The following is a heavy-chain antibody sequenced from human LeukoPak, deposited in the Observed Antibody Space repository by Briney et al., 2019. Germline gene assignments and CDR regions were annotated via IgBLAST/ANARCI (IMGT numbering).Heavy chain of an antibody. CDR3: TSWSFDGNSKNFDY. Sequence: PGGSLRLSCAASGFTFSDSAIHWVRQASGKGLEWVGRIRGKANSYATAYAASVKGRFTISRDDSKNTAYLQVNSLKTEDTAMYYCTSWSFDGNSKNFDYWGQGTLVTVSS. V-gene: IGHV3-73*01. CDR1: GFTFSDSA. D-gene: IGHD4-23*01. CDR2: IRGKANSYAT. J-gene: IGHJ4*02.